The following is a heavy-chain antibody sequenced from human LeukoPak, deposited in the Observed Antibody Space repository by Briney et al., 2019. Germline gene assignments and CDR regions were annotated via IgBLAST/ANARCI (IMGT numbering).Heavy chain of an antibody. V-gene: IGHV4-34*01. J-gene: IGHJ4*02. Sequence: PSETLSLTCAVYGGSFSGYYWSWIRQPPGKGLEWIGEINHSGSTNYNPSLKSRVTISVDTSKNQFSLKLMFVTAADMAVYYCATSTGSSNLGYWGQGTLVTVSS. CDR3: ATSTGSSNLGY. CDR1: GGSFSGYY. CDR2: INHSGST. D-gene: IGHD6-13*01.